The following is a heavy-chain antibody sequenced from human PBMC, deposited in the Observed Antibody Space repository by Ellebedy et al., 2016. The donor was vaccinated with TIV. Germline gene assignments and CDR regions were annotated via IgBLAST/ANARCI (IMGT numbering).Heavy chain of an antibody. Sequence: AASVKVSCKASGVTFSGYAMNWVRQAPRQGLEWMGGVIPLFGPPIYAENFQGRVTITADESTGMAYLELSGLRSEDTALYFCARSHTHYDYVGGTYRPTPFFDYWGQGTQVTVSS. J-gene: IGHJ4*02. CDR1: GVTFSGYA. CDR3: ARSHTHYDYVGGTYRPTPFFDY. CDR2: VIPLFGPP. V-gene: IGHV1-69*13. D-gene: IGHD3-16*02.